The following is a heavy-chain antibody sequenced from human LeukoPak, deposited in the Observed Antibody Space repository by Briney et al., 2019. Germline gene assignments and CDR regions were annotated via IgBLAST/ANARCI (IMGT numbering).Heavy chain of an antibody. D-gene: IGHD3-9*01. Sequence: LSETLSLTCNVSGGSISSYYWSWIRQPPGKGLEWIGYIYYSGSTNYNPSLKSRVTISVDTSKNQFSLKLSSVAAADTAVYYCAREDILTGYWAYWGQGTLVTVSS. CDR2: IYYSGST. CDR3: AREDILTGYWAY. V-gene: IGHV4-59*01. J-gene: IGHJ4*02. CDR1: GGSISSYY.